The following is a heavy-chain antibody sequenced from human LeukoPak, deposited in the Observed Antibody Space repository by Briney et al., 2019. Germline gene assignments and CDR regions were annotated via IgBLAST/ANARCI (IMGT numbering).Heavy chain of an antibody. J-gene: IGHJ3*02. CDR3: ARGRLSQLRYFVWLPHLDAFDI. D-gene: IGHD3-9*01. CDR2: ISSSSSYI. V-gene: IGHV3-21*01. CDR1: GFTFSSYS. Sequence: PGRSLRLSCAASGFTFSSYSMNWVRHAPGKGLEWVTSISSSSSYIYYADSVKGRFTISRDKPKNSLYLQMNSLRAEDTAVYYCARGRLSQLRYFVWLPHLDAFDIWGEATMVTVSS.